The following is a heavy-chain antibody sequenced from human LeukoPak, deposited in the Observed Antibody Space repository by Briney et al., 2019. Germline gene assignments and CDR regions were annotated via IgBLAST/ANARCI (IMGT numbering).Heavy chain of an antibody. CDR2: ISYDGNNK. Sequence: GGSLRLSCVASGFTFSSYGMHWVLQAPGKGLEWVAVISYDGNNKYYTDSVKGRFTISRDNSKNTLYLQMNSLRAEDTAVYYCAKDRGSYYRGLDYWGQGTLVTVSS. D-gene: IGHD1-26*01. V-gene: IGHV3-30*18. J-gene: IGHJ4*02. CDR3: AKDRGSYYRGLDY. CDR1: GFTFSSYG.